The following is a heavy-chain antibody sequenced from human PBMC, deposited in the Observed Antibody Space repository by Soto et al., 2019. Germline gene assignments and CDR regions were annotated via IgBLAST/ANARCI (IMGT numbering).Heavy chain of an antibody. CDR2: ISGSGGST. V-gene: IGHV3-23*01. J-gene: IGHJ4*02. CDR3: ARDHLTDLDY. D-gene: IGHD3-9*01. CDR1: GFTFSNYG. Sequence: EVQLLESGGGLVQPGGSLRLSCAASGFTFSNYGMSWVRQAPGKGLEWVSTISGSGGSTYYADSVKGRFTISRDNSKNTLYLQMNSLRAEDTAVYYCARDHLTDLDYWGQGTLVTVSS.